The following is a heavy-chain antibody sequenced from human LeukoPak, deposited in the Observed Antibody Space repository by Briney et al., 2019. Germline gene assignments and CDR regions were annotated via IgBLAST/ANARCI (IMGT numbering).Heavy chain of an antibody. CDR2: ISSSGSFK. CDR3: ARVVTAAWDWFDP. D-gene: IGHD2-2*01. J-gene: IGHJ5*02. CDR1: GFTFSSYS. Sequence: GGSLRLSCAASGFTFSSYSMNWVRQAPGKGLEWVSSISSSGSFKYYADSVKGRLTTSRDNAKNSLYLQMNSLRADDTAVYYCARVVTAAWDWFDPWGQGTLVTVSS. V-gene: IGHV3-21*01.